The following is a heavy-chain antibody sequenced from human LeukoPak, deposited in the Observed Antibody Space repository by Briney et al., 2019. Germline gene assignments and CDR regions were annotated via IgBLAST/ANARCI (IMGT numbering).Heavy chain of an antibody. V-gene: IGHV3-72*01. CDR2: SRDKSNRYTT. J-gene: IGHJ4*02. D-gene: IGHD1-26*01. Sequence: GGSLRLSCAASGFTFSDHYIDWVRQAPGKGLEWVGRSRDKSNRYTTAYAASVRGRFTISRDDSKNTLYLQMNSLKTEDTAVYYCTTDGVGVEGATYDNWGQGTLVSVSS. CDR3: TTDGVGVEGATYDN. CDR1: GFTFSDHY.